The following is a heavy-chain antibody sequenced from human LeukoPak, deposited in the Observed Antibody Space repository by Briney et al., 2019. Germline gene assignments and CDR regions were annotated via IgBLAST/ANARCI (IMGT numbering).Heavy chain of an antibody. D-gene: IGHD5-18*01. Sequence: RASVKVSCKASGGTFSSYAISWVRQAPGQGLEWMGGIIPIFGTANYAQKFQGRVTITADKSTSTAYMELSSLRSEDTAVYYCAAHLIGYSYGYLVGGYFDYWGPGTLVTVSS. CDR3: AAHLIGYSYGYLVGGYFDY. CDR1: GGTFSSYA. V-gene: IGHV1-69*06. CDR2: IIPIFGTA. J-gene: IGHJ4*02.